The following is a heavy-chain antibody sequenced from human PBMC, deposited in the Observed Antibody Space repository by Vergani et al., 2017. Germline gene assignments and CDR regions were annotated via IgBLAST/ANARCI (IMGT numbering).Heavy chain of an antibody. J-gene: IGHJ4*02. Sequence: QVQLQQWGAGLLKPSETLSLTCAVYGGSFSGYYWSWIRQPPGKGLEWIGEINHSGSTNYNPSLKSRVTISVDTSKNQFSLKLSSVTAADTAVYYCARGAPYGDYAAKVDYWGQGTLVTVSS. CDR2: INHSGST. V-gene: IGHV4-34*01. D-gene: IGHD4-17*01. CDR3: ARGAPYGDYAAKVDY. CDR1: GGSFSGYY.